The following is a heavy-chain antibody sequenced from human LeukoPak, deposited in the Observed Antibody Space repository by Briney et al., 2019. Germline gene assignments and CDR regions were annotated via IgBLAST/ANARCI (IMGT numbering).Heavy chain of an antibody. V-gene: IGHV4-34*01. CDR3: ARHPRPTIHWYFDL. D-gene: IGHD3-3*01. CDR2: INHSGST. J-gene: IGHJ2*01. CDR1: GGSLSGYY. Sequence: SETLSLTCAVYGGSLSGYYWSWIRQPPGKGLEWIGEINHSGSTNYNPSLKSRVTISVDTSKNQFSLNLSSVTAADTAIYYCARHPRPTIHWYFDLWGRGTLVTVSS.